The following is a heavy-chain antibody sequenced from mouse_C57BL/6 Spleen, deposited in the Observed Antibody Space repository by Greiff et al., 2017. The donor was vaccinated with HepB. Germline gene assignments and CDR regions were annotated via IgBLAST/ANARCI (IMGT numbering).Heavy chain of an antibody. CDR2: IWSDGST. Sequence: VQLQQSGPGLVAPSQSLSITCTVSGFSLTSYGVHWVRQPPGKGLEWLVVIWSDGSTTYNSALKSRLSISKDNSKSQVFLKMNSLQTDDTAMYYCARHPPGSSYGGYAMDYWGQGTSVTVSS. J-gene: IGHJ4*01. V-gene: IGHV2-6-1*01. CDR1: GFSLTSYG. CDR3: ARHPPGSSYGGYAMDY. D-gene: IGHD1-1*01.